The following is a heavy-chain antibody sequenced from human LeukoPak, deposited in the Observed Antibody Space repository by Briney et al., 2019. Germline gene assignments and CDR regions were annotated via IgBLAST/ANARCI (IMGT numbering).Heavy chain of an antibody. CDR1: GGTFSSYA. CDR3: ARDHVTHKGLGYDPYYYYYGMDV. D-gene: IGHD3-3*01. Sequence: SVKVSCKASGGTFSSYAISWVRQAPGQGLEWMGGIIPIFGTANYAQKFQGRVTITADQSTSTAYMELSSLRSEDTAVYYCARDHVTHKGLGYDPYYYYYGMDVWGQGTTVTVSS. J-gene: IGHJ6*02. CDR2: IIPIFGTA. V-gene: IGHV1-69*13.